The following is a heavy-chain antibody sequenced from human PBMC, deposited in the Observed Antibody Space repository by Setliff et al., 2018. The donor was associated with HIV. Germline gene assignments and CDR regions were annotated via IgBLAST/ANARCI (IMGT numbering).Heavy chain of an antibody. CDR3: ARRLHVGYSSGWYWAAFDV. CDR1: GYTFINYH. CDR2: ISASSVNT. D-gene: IGHD6-19*01. Sequence: ASVKVSCKASGYTFINYHIIWVRQAPGQGLEWVGSISASSVNTNYTQGRVTMTTDISTTTAYMELRSLRSDDTAVYYCARRLHVGYSSGWYWAAFDVWGQGTMVTVSS. J-gene: IGHJ3*01. V-gene: IGHV1-18*01.